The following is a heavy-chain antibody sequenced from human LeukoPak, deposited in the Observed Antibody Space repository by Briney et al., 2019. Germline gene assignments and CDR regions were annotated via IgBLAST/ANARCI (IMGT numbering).Heavy chain of an antibody. D-gene: IGHD3-16*01. CDR2: IWYDGSNK. CDR1: EFTFSSYT. J-gene: IGHJ4*02. Sequence: GGSLRLSCAASEFTFSSYTMNWVRQAPGKGLEWVAVIWYDGSNKYYADSVKGRFTISRDNAKNSLYLQLNSLRVEDTAVYFCAGGFGFLIESWGQGTLVTVSS. V-gene: IGHV3-33*03. CDR3: AGGFGFLIES.